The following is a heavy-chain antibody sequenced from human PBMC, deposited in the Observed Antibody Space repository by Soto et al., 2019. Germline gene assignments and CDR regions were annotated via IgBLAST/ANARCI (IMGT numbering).Heavy chain of an antibody. CDR2: VYAGGDT. J-gene: IGHJ4*01. Sequence: PGGSLRLSCVASGLSVSDNYMGWVRQAPGRGLEWVSVVYAGGDTHYADSVKGRFTISRDKSENTLYLQMNSLRDEDTGVYFCVSRIPSWVFDYWGLGTLVTVSS. V-gene: IGHV3-53*01. CDR3: VSRIPSWVFDY. CDR1: GLSVSDNY. D-gene: IGHD2-21*01.